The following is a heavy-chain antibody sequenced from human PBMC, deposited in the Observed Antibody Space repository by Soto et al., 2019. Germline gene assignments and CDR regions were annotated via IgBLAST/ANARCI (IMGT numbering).Heavy chain of an antibody. D-gene: IGHD3-10*01. CDR1: GFIFSSYN. J-gene: IGHJ4*02. CDR2: ISSGGTYI. Sequence: EVQLVESGGGLVKPGGSLRLSCAASGFIFSSYNMNWVRQAPGKGLEWVSCISSGGTYIYYADSVKGGLTISRDNAKNLVFLQMDSLRAEDTAVYYCARERWFGEAGFDYWGQGTLVTVSS. CDR3: ARERWFGEAGFDY. V-gene: IGHV3-21*01.